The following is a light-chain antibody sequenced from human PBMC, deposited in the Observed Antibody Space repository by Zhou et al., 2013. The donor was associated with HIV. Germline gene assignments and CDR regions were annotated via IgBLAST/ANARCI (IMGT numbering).Light chain of an antibody. V-gene: IGKV3-15*01. CDR2: GAS. Sequence: EIVLTQSPGTLSLSPGERATLSCRASQSVSSNLAWYQQKPGQAPRLLIYGASTRATGIPARFSGSGSGTEFTLTISSLQPEDFATYYCLQHYTYPITFGQGTRLEIK. J-gene: IGKJ5*01. CDR3: LQHYTYPIT. CDR1: QSVSSN.